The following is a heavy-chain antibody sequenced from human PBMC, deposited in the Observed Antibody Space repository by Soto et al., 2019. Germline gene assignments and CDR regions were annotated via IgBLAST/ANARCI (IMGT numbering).Heavy chain of an antibody. J-gene: IGHJ6*04. Sequence: SVEVTCKASGGTFSSYAISWVRQAPGQGLEWMGGIIPIFGTANYAQKFQGRVRIPADKSTGTAYMELSGLRSEDTAVYYCASKIPARRATCYCNYGMDFWVKG. D-gene: IGHD5-12*01. V-gene: IGHV1-69*06. CDR2: IIPIFGTA. CDR3: ASKIPARRATCYCNYGMDF. CDR1: GGTFSSYA.